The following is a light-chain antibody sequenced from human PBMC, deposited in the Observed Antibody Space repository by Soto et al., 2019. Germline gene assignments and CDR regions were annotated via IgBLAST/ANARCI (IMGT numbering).Light chain of an antibody. CDR2: RAS. V-gene: IGKV1-12*01. Sequence: DIQMTQPPSSVSAFVGDRVTITCRASQDINIWLAWYQEKPGLAPNLLIYRASSLLGGVPSRFSGSGSGTYFTLTISSLQPEDLGTYYCQQGKDFPLTFGGGTKVEIK. J-gene: IGKJ4*01. CDR1: QDINIW. CDR3: QQGKDFPLT.